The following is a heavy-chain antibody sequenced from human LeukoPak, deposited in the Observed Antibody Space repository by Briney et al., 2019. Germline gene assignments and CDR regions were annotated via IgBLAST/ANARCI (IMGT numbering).Heavy chain of an antibody. CDR3: ARSRSGYSYDHAAFDI. D-gene: IGHD5-18*01. CDR1: GYTFTSYY. J-gene: IGHJ3*02. V-gene: IGHV1-46*01. Sequence: ASVKVSCKASGYTFTSYYMHWVRQAPGQGLEWMGIINPSGGSTSYAQKFQGRVTMTRDTSTSTVYMELSSLRSEDTAVYYCARSRSGYSYDHAAFDIWGQGAMVTVSS. CDR2: INPSGGST.